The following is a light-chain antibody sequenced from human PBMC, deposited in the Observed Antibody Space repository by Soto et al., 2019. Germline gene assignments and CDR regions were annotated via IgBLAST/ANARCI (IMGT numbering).Light chain of an antibody. CDR2: EVT. Sequence: PVLPQPASASGFPRESVTLSCPGTSSVVCGYDYVSWYQQRPGKAPKLLIHEVTKRPSGVPDRFSGSKSGNTASLTVSVLQAEDEADYYCSSYAGRTLYVFGNGSKVTV. CDR3: SSYAGRTLYV. CDR1: SSVVCGYDY. V-gene: IGLV2-8*01. J-gene: IGLJ1*01.